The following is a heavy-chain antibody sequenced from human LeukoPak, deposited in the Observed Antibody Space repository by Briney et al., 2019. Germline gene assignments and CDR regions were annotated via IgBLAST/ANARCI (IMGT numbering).Heavy chain of an antibody. D-gene: IGHD3-22*01. V-gene: IGHV3-43*01. CDR3: ARDYLNYYDSSGQSY. J-gene: IGHJ4*02. Sequence: GGSLRLSCAASGFTFDDYTMHWVRQAPGKGLEWVSLISWDGGSTYYADSVKGRFTISRDNSKNSLYLQMNSLRTEDTAVYYCARDYLNYYDSSGQSYWGQGTLVTVSS. CDR1: GFTFDDYT. CDR2: ISWDGGST.